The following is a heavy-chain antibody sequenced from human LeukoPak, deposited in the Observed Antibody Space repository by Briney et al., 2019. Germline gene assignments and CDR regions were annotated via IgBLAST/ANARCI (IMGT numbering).Heavy chain of an antibody. J-gene: IGHJ4*02. V-gene: IGHV1-2*02. D-gene: IGHD2-2*01. CDR1: GYTFTGYY. CDR3: ARVPGPFTTSRFDY. Sequence: ASVTVSCKTSGYTFTGYYLHWVRQAPGQGLEWMGRIDPDSGGTHYAQKFQVRVTVTRDTSITTVYMELSGLTSDDTAVYYCARVPGPFTTSRFDYWGQGPLVTVSS. CDR2: IDPDSGGT.